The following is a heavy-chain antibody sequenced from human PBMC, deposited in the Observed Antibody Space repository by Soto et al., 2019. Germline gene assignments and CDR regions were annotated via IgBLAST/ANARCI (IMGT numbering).Heavy chain of an antibody. Sequence: GASVKVSCKASGYTFTSYYMHWVRQAPGQGLEWVGIINPSGGSTSYAQKFQGRVTMTRDTSTSTVYMELSSLRSEDTAVYYCLTGSRENFDYWGQGTLVTVSS. CDR2: INPSGGST. CDR3: LTGSRENFDY. D-gene: IGHD6-13*01. V-gene: IGHV1-46*01. J-gene: IGHJ4*02. CDR1: GYTFTSYY.